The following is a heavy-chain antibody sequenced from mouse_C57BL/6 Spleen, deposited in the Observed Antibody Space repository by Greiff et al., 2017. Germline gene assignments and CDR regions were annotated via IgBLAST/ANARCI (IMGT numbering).Heavy chain of an antibody. V-gene: IGHV1-22*01. CDR2: INPNNGGT. CDR3: ARRIHYYGSSLYYAMDY. Sequence: VQLQQSGPELVKPGASVKMSCKASGYTFTDYNMHWVKQSHGKSLEWIGYINPNNGGTSYNQKFKGKATLTVNKSSSTAYMELRSLTSEDSAVYYCARRIHYYGSSLYYAMDYWGQGTSVTVSS. CDR1: GYTFTDYN. D-gene: IGHD1-1*01. J-gene: IGHJ4*01.